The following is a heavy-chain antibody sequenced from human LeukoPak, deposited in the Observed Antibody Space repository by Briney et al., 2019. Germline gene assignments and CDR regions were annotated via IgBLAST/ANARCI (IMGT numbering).Heavy chain of an antibody. V-gene: IGHV1-8*02. CDR3: ARDITFNWFDP. CDR2: MNPNSGNT. D-gene: IGHD2-15*01. CDR1: GYTFTSYY. Sequence: GASVKVSCKASGYTFTSYYMHWVRQAPGEGLEWMGWMNPNSGNTGYAQKFQGRVTMTRNTSISTAYMELSSLRSEDTAVYYCARDITFNWFDPWGQGTLVTVSS. J-gene: IGHJ5*02.